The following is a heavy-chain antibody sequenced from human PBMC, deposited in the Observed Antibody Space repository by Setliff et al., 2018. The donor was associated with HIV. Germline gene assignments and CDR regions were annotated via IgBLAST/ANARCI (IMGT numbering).Heavy chain of an antibody. J-gene: IGHJ3*02. Sequence: PSETLSLTCTVSGDSISSYSWNWIRQPPGRGLEWIGYVYASGETNYNPSLKSRVTMSTDTSKNQFSLKLSAVTAADTAVYYCARRPRIVGVRKNAFDIWGQGTMVTVSS. V-gene: IGHV4-4*09. CDR2: VYASGET. CDR3: ARRPRIVGVRKNAFDI. CDR1: GDSISSYS. D-gene: IGHD1-26*01.